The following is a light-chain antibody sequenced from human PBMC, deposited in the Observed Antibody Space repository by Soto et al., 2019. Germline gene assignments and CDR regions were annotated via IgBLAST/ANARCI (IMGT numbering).Light chain of an antibody. CDR1: QSVLYSSNNKNY. CDR3: QQYYSTPLT. Sequence: DIVMTQSPDSLAVSLGERATIYCKSSQSVLYSSNNKNYLAWYQQKPGQPPKLLIYWASTRKSGVPDRFSGSGSGTDFTLTISSLQAEDVAVYYCQQYYSTPLTFGGGTKVEIK. V-gene: IGKV4-1*01. CDR2: WAS. J-gene: IGKJ4*01.